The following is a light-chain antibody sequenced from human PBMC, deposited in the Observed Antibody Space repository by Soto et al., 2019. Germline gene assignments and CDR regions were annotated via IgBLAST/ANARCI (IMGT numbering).Light chain of an antibody. CDR3: QQYGSSPT. J-gene: IGKJ1*01. CDR1: QTGSNSY. Sequence: IVLTQSPGTLSLSPGERATLSCRASQTGSNSYLAWYQQKSGQAPRLLIYGASSRATGIPDRFSGSGSGTDFTLTISRLEPEDFAVYYCQQYGSSPTFGQGTKVDIK. V-gene: IGKV3-20*01. CDR2: GAS.